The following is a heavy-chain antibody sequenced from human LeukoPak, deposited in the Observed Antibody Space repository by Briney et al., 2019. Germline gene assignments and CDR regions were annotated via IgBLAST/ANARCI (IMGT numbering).Heavy chain of an antibody. CDR2: IKQDGSEK. J-gene: IGHJ4*02. CDR3: AKGKRYPDY. Sequence: GGSLRLSCEASGFTFASHWMSWVRQAPGKGLEWVANIKQDGSEKYYVDSVKGRFTISRDNAKNSLYLQMDSLRVEDTAVYYCAKGKRYPDYWGQGTLVTVSS. CDR1: GFTFASHW. V-gene: IGHV3-7*03. D-gene: IGHD1-1*01.